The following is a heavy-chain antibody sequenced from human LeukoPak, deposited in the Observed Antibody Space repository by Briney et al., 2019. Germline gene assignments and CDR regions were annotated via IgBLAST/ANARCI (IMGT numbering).Heavy chain of an antibody. CDR3: ARDNSYMDV. J-gene: IGHJ6*03. CDR2: IYYSGST. D-gene: IGHD4-11*01. V-gene: IGHV4-39*06. CDR1: GGSISSSTYY. Sequence: PSETLSLTCTVSGGSISSSTYYWGWIRQPPGKGLEWIGSIYYSGSTYYNPSLKIRVTISVDKSKNQFTLNVNSVTAADTAVYYCARDNSYMDVWGKGTTVTVSS.